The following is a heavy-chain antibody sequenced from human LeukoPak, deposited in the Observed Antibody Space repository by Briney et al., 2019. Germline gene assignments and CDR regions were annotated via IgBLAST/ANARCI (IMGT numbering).Heavy chain of an antibody. J-gene: IGHJ4*02. CDR3: ARVDSSGWYGEYYFDY. CDR2: IYYSGST. CDR1: GGSISSYY. D-gene: IGHD6-19*01. Sequence: SETLSLTCTVPGGSISSYYWSWIRQPPGKGLEWIGYIYYSGSTNYNPSLKSRVTISVDTSKNQFSLKLSSVTAADTAVYYCARVDSSGWYGEYYFDYWGQGTLVTVSS. V-gene: IGHV4-59*01.